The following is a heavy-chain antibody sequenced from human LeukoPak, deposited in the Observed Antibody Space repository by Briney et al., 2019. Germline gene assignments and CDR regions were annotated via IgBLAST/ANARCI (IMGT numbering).Heavy chain of an antibody. D-gene: IGHD3-10*01. CDR3: ARAFFGETARDAFDI. J-gene: IGHJ3*02. CDR1: GYTFTGYY. Sequence: GASVKVSCKASGYTFTGYYMHWVRQAPGQGLEWMGWINPNSGGTNYAQKFQGRVTMTRDTSISTAYMELSRLRSDDTAVYYSARAFFGETARDAFDIWGQGTMVTVSS. CDR2: INPNSGGT. V-gene: IGHV1-2*02.